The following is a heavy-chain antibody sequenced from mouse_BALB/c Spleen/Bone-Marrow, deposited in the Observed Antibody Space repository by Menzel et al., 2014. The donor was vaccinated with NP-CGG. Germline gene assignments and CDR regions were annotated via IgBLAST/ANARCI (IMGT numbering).Heavy chain of an antibody. D-gene: IGHD1-3*01. J-gene: IGHJ1*01. CDR2: IDPANGNT. Sequence: VQLQKSGAELVKPGASVKLSCSASGFNIKDTYMHWVKQRPKQGLEWIGRIDPANGNTKYDPKFQDKATITADTSSNTVDLQLSSLTFEDTAVYYCARQEFAIYWYFDVWGAGTTVTVSS. CDR1: GFNIKDTY. CDR3: ARQEFAIYWYFDV. V-gene: IGHV14-3*02.